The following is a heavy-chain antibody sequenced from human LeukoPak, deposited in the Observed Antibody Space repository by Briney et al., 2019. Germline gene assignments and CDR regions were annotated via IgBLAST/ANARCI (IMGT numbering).Heavy chain of an antibody. CDR2: IYTSGST. V-gene: IGHV4-61*02. CDR3: AGFWGGYYGFDY. CDR1: GGSISSGSYY. D-gene: IGHD3-3*01. J-gene: IGHJ4*02. Sequence: SETLSLTCTVSGGSISSGSYYWSWIRQPAGKGLEWIGRIYTSGSTNYNPSLKSRVTISVDTSKNQFSLELSSVTAADTAVYYCAGFWGGYYGFDYWGQGTLVTVSS.